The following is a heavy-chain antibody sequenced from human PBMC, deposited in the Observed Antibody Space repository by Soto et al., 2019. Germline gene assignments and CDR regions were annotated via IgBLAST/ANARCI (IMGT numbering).Heavy chain of an antibody. V-gene: IGHV3-48*01. Sequence: GGSPRLSCAASRFPFNSYSMNWVRQAPGKGLEWVSYISSSSSTIYYADSVKGRFTISRDNAKNSLYLQMNSLRAEDTAVYYCARNVVVVAAKYYYYYMDVWGKGTTVTVSS. J-gene: IGHJ6*03. CDR1: RFPFNSYS. D-gene: IGHD2-15*01. CDR3: ARNVVVVAAKYYYYYMDV. CDR2: ISSSSSTI.